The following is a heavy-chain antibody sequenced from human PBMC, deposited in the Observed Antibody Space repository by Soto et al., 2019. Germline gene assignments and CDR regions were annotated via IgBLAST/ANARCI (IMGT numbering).Heavy chain of an antibody. CDR2: LWSYWSTGTNE. CDR3: ARVGGSYYFDH. D-gene: IGHD3-16*01. Sequence: VGSLRLSCAASGFTFSSYGMHWVRQAPGKGLEWVAVLWSYWSTGTNEYYADSVKGRFTISRDNSKNMLYLQMNSLRGEDTAVYYCARVGGSYYFDHWGQGTLVTVSS. J-gene: IGHJ4*02. V-gene: IGHV3-33*01. CDR1: GFTFSSYG.